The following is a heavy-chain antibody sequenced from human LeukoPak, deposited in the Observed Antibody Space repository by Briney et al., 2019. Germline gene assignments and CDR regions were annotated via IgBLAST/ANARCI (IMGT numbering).Heavy chain of an antibody. CDR3: TRSASVDIGGRPDFCYFDL. CDR2: IRSKANYYAT. J-gene: IGHJ2*01. D-gene: IGHD1-26*01. Sequence: GGSLRVSCEGYGFSFNGYGLHWVRQASGKGLEWIGRIRSKANYYATAYVESVKGRFIVSRDDSKRSAYLQMNDLKTEDTAVYYCTRSASVDIGGRPDFCYFDLWGRGTLVTVSS. V-gene: IGHV3-73*01. CDR1: GFSFNGYG.